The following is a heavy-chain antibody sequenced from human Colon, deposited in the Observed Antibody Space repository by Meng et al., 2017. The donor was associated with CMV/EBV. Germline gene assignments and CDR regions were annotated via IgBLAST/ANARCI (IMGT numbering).Heavy chain of an antibody. CDR3: ATLSIRAELEQQMSDPSDI. Sequence: ASVKVSCKASGYPFTKFYMHSVRQAPGQGLEWKGVINPSSGSTSYSQNFQGRLTMTRDTSTNTVYMELSSLRSEDTAVYYCATLSIRAELEQQMSDPSDIWGQGTMVTVSS. V-gene: IGHV1-46*01. J-gene: IGHJ3*02. CDR1: GYPFTKFY. D-gene: IGHD1/OR15-1a*01. CDR2: INPSSGST.